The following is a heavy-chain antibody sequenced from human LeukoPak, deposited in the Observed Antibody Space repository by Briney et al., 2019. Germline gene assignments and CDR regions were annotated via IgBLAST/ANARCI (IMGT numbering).Heavy chain of an antibody. CDR3: ARHLSRYHDIDY. V-gene: IGHV4-59*04. CDR1: GGSFSGYY. Sequence: SETLSLTCAVYGGSFSGYYWSWIRQPPGKGLEWIGYIYYSGSTYYNPSLKSRVTISVDTSKNQFSLKLSSVTAADTAVYYCARHLSRYHDIDYWGQGTLVTVSS. CDR2: IYYSGST. D-gene: IGHD3-9*01. J-gene: IGHJ4*02.